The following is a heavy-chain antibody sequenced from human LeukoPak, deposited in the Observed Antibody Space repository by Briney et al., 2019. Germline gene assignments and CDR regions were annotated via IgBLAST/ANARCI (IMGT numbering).Heavy chain of an antibody. V-gene: IGHV3-33*01. Sequence: GGSLRLSCSASGFIFNSYGMHWVRQAPGEGLEWVAVIWFDGSNKLYADSVKGRFTISRDNSKNTLSLQMNSLRAEDTAVYYCARGPNSNWSGLDFWGQGTLLTVSS. CDR2: IWFDGSNK. CDR3: ARGPNSNWSGLDF. CDR1: GFIFNSYG. D-gene: IGHD6-6*01. J-gene: IGHJ4*02.